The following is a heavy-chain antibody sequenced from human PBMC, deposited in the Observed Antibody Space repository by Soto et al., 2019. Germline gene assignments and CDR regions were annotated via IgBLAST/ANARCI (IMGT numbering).Heavy chain of an antibody. CDR2: ISGDGNDK. V-gene: IGHV3-30*03. CDR3: VQGASTAHQPLDS. J-gene: IGHJ4*02. CDR1: GFIFRNFG. D-gene: IGHD1-26*01. Sequence: ESMGGVVQPGRSLRLSCAASGFIFRNFGMHWVRRAPGKGLEWVATISGDGNDKYYPDSMKGRFTISRDNFNNTLYLQLNSLRPEDTAVYHCVQGASTAHQPLDSWGQGVLVTVSS.